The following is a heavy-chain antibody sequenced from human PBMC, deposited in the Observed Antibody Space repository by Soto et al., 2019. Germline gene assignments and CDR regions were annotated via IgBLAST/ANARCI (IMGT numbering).Heavy chain of an antibody. CDR1: GFTLSSYE. CDR3: AWLVGVPSSPPNRFDP. CDR2: IRSSESTI. J-gene: IGHJ5*02. D-gene: IGHD1-26*01. Sequence: PGGSLRLSCAASGFTLSSYEMNWVRQAPGKGLEWVSYIRSSESTISYADSVKGRFTISRDNARNSLYLEMNSLRAEDTAVYYFAWLVGVPSSPPNRFDPWSQGALVTVSS. V-gene: IGHV3-48*03.